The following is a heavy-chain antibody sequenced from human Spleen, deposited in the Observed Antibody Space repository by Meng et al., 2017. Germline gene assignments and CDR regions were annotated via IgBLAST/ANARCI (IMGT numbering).Heavy chain of an antibody. D-gene: IGHD5-24*01. V-gene: IGHV3-30*01. CDR2: ISYDGSNK. CDR1: GFTFSSYA. Sequence: GGSLRLSRAASGFTFSSYAMHWVRQAPGKGLEWVAVISYDGSNKYYADSVKGRFTISRDNSKNTLYLQMNSLRAEDTAVYYCARDIRDGYNFGSWYHYYYGMDVWGQGTTVTVSS. J-gene: IGHJ6*02. CDR3: ARDIRDGYNFGSWYHYYYGMDV.